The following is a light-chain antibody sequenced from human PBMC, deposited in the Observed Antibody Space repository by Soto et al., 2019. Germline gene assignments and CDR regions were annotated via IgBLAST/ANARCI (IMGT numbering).Light chain of an antibody. CDR1: SSNIGNNY. Sequence: QSVLTQPPSVSAAPGQKVTISCSGSSSNIGNNYVSWYQHLPGTAPKLLIYDNNKRPSGIPDRFSGTKSGTSATLGITGLQTGDEADYYCGTWDSSLIAGVFGGGTK. CDR3: GTWDSSLIAGV. V-gene: IGLV1-51*01. J-gene: IGLJ2*01. CDR2: DNN.